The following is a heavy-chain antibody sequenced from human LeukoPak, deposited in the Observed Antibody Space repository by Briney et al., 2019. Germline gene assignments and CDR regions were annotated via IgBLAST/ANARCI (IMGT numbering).Heavy chain of an antibody. CDR1: GYNFTSYY. V-gene: IGHV1-46*01. J-gene: IGHJ4*02. CDR2: INPSSGST. CDR3: ARPSFLYYFDY. Sequence: ASVKVSCKASGYNFTSYYMHWVRQAPGQGLEWMGIINPSSGSTTYAQKFQGRVTMSRDTSTSTVYMELRSLRSEDTAMYYCARPSFLYYFDYWGQGTLVTVSS.